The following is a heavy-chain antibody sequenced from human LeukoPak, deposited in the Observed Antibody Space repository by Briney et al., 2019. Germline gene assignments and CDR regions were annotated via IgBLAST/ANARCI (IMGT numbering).Heavy chain of an antibody. D-gene: IGHD3-10*01. CDR2: IYHSGST. V-gene: IGHV4-4*02. CDR1: GGSISSNNW. J-gene: IGHJ3*02. Sequence: TSETLSLTCAVSGGSISSNNWWSWVRQPPGKGLEWIGEIYHSGSTKYNPSLKSRVTISVDTSKNQFSPKLSSVTAADTAVYYCARDTRRELLHAFDIWGQGTMVTVSS. CDR3: ARDTRRELLHAFDI.